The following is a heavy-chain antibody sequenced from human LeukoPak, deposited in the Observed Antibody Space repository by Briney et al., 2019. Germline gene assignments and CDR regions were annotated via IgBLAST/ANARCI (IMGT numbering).Heavy chain of an antibody. D-gene: IGHD6-13*01. Sequence: PSETLSLTCTVSGGAISTYYWSWIRQPAGKGLGWIGHIHPSGSSNFNPSLKSRVTMSVDTSKNQFSLKLSSVTAADTAVYYCARDLAAAGSWWFDPWGQGTLVTVSS. CDR2: IHPSGSS. V-gene: IGHV4-4*07. CDR1: GGAISTYY. CDR3: ARDLAAAGSWWFDP. J-gene: IGHJ5*02.